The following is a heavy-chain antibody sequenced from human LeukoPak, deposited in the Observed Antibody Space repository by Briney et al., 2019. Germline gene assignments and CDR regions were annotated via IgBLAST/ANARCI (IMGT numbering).Heavy chain of an antibody. J-gene: IGHJ6*02. CDR1: GFTFSSYG. Sequence: PGRSLRLSCAASGFTFSSYGMHWVRQAPGKGLEWVAVISYDGSNKYYADSVKGRFTISRDNSKNTLYLQMNSLRAEDTAVYYCAKDRISYYYDSNDGMDVWGQGTTVTVSS. V-gene: IGHV3-30*18. CDR2: ISYDGSNK. D-gene: IGHD3-22*01. CDR3: AKDRISYYYDSNDGMDV.